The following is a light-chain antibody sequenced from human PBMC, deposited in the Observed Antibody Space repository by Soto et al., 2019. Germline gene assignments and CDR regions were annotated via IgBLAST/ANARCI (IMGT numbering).Light chain of an antibody. J-gene: IGKJ2*01. CDR1: QSVSSN. CDR2: GAS. Sequence: EILMTQSPATLAVSPGERAALSCRASQSVSSNFAWYQKKPGQAPRLLIYGASSRATGTPARFSGSGSGTEFTLTISSLQSEDFAVYYCQQYNNWPYTFGLGTKLEMK. CDR3: QQYNNWPYT. V-gene: IGKV3-15*01.